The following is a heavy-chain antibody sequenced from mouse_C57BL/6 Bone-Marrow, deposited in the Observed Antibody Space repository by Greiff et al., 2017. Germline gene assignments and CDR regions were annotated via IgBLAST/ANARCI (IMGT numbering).Heavy chain of an antibody. V-gene: IGHV1-59*01. Sequence: QVQLKQPGAELVRPGTSVKLSCKASGYTFTSYWMHWVKQRPGQGLEWIGVIDPSDSYTNYNQKFKGKATLTVDTSSSTAYMQLSSLTSEDSAVYYCASLITTLDYWGQGTTLTVSS. CDR3: ASLITTLDY. CDR2: IDPSDSYT. CDR1: GYTFTSYW. J-gene: IGHJ2*01. D-gene: IGHD1-1*01.